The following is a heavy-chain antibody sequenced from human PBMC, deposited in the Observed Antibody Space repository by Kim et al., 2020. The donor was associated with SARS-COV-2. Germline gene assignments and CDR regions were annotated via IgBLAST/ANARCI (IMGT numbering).Heavy chain of an antibody. V-gene: IGHV5-51*01. D-gene: IGHD6-13*01. J-gene: IGHJ6*02. Sequence: PSFQGQVTISADKSISTAYLQWSSLKASDTAMYYCARLGGSSFERYGMDVWGQGTTVTVSS. CDR3: ARLGGSSFERYGMDV.